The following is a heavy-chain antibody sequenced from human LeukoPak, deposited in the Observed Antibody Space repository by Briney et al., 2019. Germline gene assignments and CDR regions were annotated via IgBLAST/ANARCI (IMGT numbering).Heavy chain of an antibody. V-gene: IGHV1-69*01. D-gene: IGHD6-19*01. Sequence: SVKVSCKASGGTFSSYAISWVRQAPGQGREWMGGIIPIFGTANYAQKFQGRVTITADESTSTAYMELSSLRSDDTAVYYCARDKVAGIRMDVWGKGTTVTVSS. J-gene: IGHJ6*04. CDR1: GGTFSSYA. CDR2: IIPIFGTA. CDR3: ARDKVAGIRMDV.